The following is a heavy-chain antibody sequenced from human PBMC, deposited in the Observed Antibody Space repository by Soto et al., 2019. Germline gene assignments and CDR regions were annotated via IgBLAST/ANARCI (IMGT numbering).Heavy chain of an antibody. CDR1: GFPFDDYG. J-gene: IGHJ4*02. CDR3: ARGVDTAKAGY. D-gene: IGHD5-18*01. CDR2: INRDGGST. Sequence: TGGSLRLSCAASGFPFDDYGMSWVRQAPGKGLEWVSGINRDGGSTGYADSVKGRFTISRDNSKNMLYLQMNSLRAEDTAVYYCARGVDTAKAGYWGQGTLVTVSS. V-gene: IGHV3-20*04.